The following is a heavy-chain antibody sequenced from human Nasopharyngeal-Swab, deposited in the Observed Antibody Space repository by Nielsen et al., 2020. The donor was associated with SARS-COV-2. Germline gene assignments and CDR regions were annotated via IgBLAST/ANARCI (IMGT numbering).Heavy chain of an antibody. V-gene: IGHV4-59*01. CDR3: ARDQTGYSYGSRGMDV. Sequence: SETLSLTCTVSGGSISSYYWSWIRQPPGKGLEWIGYTYYSGSTNYNPSLKSRVTISVDTSKNQFSLKLSSVTAADTAVYYCARDQTGYSYGSRGMDVWGQGTTVTVSS. J-gene: IGHJ6*02. D-gene: IGHD5-18*01. CDR2: TYYSGST. CDR1: GGSISSYY.